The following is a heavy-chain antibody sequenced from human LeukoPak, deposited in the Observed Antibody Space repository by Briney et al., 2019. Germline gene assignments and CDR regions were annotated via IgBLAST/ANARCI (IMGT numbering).Heavy chain of an antibody. CDR2: ISAYNGNT. CDR3: ARDRPQGWFGELSHSDY. D-gene: IGHD3-10*01. CDR1: GYTFTSYG. Sequence: ASVKVSCKASGYTFTSYGISWVRHAPGQGLEWMGWISAYNGNTNYAQKLQGRVTMTTDTSTSTAYMELRSLRSDDTAVYYCARDRPQGWFGELSHSDYWGQGTLVTVSS. J-gene: IGHJ4*02. V-gene: IGHV1-18*04.